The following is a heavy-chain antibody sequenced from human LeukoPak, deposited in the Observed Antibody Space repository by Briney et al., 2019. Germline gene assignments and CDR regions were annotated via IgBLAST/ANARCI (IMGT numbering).Heavy chain of an antibody. V-gene: IGHV3-21*01. CDR2: ISSSSSYI. CDR1: GFTFSSYS. D-gene: IGHD3-16*01. Sequence: PGGSLRLSCAASGFTFSSYSMNRVRQAPGKGLEWVSSISSSSSYIYYADSVKGRFTISRDNAKNSLYLQMNSLRAEDTAVYYCARDFRLGEFVYYFDYWGQGTLVTVSS. J-gene: IGHJ4*02. CDR3: ARDFRLGEFVYYFDY.